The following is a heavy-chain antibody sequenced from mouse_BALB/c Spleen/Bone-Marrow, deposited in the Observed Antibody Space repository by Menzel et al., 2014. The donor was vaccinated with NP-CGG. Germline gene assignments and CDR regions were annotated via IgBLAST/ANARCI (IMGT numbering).Heavy chain of an antibody. D-gene: IGHD2-1*01. CDR1: GFTFSSYG. CDR3: ARGNYGNYVDYFDF. CDR2: INSNGGST. J-gene: IGHJ2*01. V-gene: IGHV5-6-3*01. Sequence: EAKLVESGGGLVQPGGSLKLSCAASGFTFSSYGMSWVRQTPDKRLELVASINSNGGSTYYPDSVKGRFTISRDNAKNTLSLQMSSLKSEDTAMYYCARGNYGNYVDYFDFWSQGTTLTVSS.